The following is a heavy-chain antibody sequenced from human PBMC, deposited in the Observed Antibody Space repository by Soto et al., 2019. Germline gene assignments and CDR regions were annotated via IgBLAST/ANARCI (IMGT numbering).Heavy chain of an antibody. CDR1: GGSISSYY. Sequence: SETLSLTCTVSGGSISSYYWSWIRQPPGKGLEWIGYIYYSGSTNYNPSLKSRVTISVDTSKNQFSLKLSSVTAADTAVYYCARAGIAAAGYYFDYWGQGTLVTVSS. CDR3: ARAGIAAAGYYFDY. V-gene: IGHV4-59*01. CDR2: IYYSGST. J-gene: IGHJ4*02. D-gene: IGHD6-13*01.